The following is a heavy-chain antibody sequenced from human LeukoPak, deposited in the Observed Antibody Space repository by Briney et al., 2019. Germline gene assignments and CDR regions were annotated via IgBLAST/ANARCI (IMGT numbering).Heavy chain of an antibody. V-gene: IGHV4-59*08. CDR3: ASGGDSYEIEYFQH. CDR2: IYYSGST. D-gene: IGHD5-18*01. J-gene: IGHJ1*01. Sequence: PSETLSLTCTVSGGSISSYYWSWIRQPPGKGLEWIGYIYYSGSTDYNPSLKSRVTISVDTSKNQFSLKLSSVTAADTAVYYCASGGDSYEIEYFQHWGQGTLVTVSS. CDR1: GGSISSYY.